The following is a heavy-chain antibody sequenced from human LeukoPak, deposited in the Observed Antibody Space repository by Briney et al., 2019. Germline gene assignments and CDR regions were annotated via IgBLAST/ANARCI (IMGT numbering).Heavy chain of an antibody. V-gene: IGHV1-69*06. CDR1: GFTFTGYY. D-gene: IGHD3-16*01. CDR3: ARGSGELTIDY. CDR2: IIPIFGTA. Sequence: VASVKVSCKASGFTFTGYYMHWVRQAPGQGLEWMGGIIPIFGTANYAQKFQGRVTITADKSTSTAYMELSSLRSEDTAVYYCARGSGELTIDYWGQGTLVTVSS. J-gene: IGHJ4*02.